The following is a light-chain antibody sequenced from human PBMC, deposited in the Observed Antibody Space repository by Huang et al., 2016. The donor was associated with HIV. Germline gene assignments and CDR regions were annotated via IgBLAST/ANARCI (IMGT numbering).Light chain of an antibody. V-gene: IGKV1-39*01. CDR2: SAS. CDR3: QQSYSTLIT. Sequence: IQMTQSPSSLSASVGDRVTITCRASQSIDGYFNWYQQKPGKAPKLLISSASTLHTGVPPRFSGSGSGTDYTLIIYNLQPDDFATYFCQQSYSTLITFGQGSRLDTK. CDR1: QSIDGY. J-gene: IGKJ5*01.